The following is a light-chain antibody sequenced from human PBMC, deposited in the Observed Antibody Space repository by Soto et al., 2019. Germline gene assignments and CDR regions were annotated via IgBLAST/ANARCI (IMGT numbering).Light chain of an antibody. CDR3: GTWDSSLSANV. Sequence: QSVLTQPPSVSAAPGQKVTISCSGSSSNIGNNYVWWYQQFPGTAPKLLIYDTNKRPSGIPDRFSGSKYGASATLGITGLQTGDEADYYCGTWDSSLSANVFGTGTKLTVL. CDR2: DTN. CDR1: SSNIGNNY. J-gene: IGLJ1*01. V-gene: IGLV1-51*01.